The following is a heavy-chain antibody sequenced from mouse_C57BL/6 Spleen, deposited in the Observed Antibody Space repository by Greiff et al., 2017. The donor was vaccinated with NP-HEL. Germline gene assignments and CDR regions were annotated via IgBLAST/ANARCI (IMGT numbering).Heavy chain of an antibody. Sequence: VQLQQSGAELVRPGASVKLSCTASGFNIKDDYMHWVKQRPEQGLEWIGWIDPENGDTEYASKFQGKATITADTSSNTAYLQLSSLTSEDTAVYYCTTGSSSRYFDYWGQGTTLTVSS. V-gene: IGHV14-4*01. CDR2: IDPENGDT. J-gene: IGHJ2*01. D-gene: IGHD1-1*01. CDR3: TTGSSSRYFDY. CDR1: GFNIKDDY.